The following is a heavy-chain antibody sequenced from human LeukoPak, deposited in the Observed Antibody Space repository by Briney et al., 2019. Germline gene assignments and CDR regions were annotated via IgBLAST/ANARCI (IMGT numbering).Heavy chain of an antibody. CDR1: GGSISSGSYY. D-gene: IGHD3-9*01. CDR2: IYTSGST. J-gene: IGHJ5*02. V-gene: IGHV4-61*02. CDR3: ARASSVLRYFDPNWFDP. Sequence: PSETLSLTCTVSGGSISSGSYYWSWIRQPAGKGLEWIGRIYTSGSTNYNPSLKSRVTISVDTSKNQFSLKLGSVTAADTAVYYCARASSVLRYFDPNWFDPWGQGTLVTVSS.